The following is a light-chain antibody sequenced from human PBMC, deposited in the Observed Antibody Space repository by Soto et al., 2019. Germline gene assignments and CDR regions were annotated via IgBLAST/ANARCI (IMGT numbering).Light chain of an antibody. V-gene: IGLV2-14*01. CDR2: EVS. Sequence: QSALTQPASVSGSPGQSIIISCTGTSSDVGGYNYVSWYQQHPGKAPKLLISEVSNRPSGVSSRFSGSKSGNTASLTISGLQAEDEADYYCCSFTSSNTHVFGTGTKVTVL. CDR1: SSDVGGYNY. CDR3: CSFTSSNTHV. J-gene: IGLJ1*01.